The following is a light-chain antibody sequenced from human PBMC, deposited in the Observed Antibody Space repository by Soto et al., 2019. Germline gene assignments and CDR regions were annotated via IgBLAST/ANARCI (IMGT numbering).Light chain of an antibody. J-gene: IGLJ3*02. CDR2: SDS. Sequence: QSVLTQPPSASGTPGQRVTISCYGSSSNIGSNFLNWYQQLPGTAPKVLIYSDSQRPSGVPDRFSGSKSGTSASLAISGLQSEDEADYYCAAWDDSLNGVVFGGGTKLTVL. V-gene: IGLV1-44*01. CDR3: AAWDDSLNGVV. CDR1: SSNIGSNF.